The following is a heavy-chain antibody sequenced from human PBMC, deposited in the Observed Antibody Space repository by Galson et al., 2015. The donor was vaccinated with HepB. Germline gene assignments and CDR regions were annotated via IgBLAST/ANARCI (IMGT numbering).Heavy chain of an antibody. CDR3: ARGALIVMVDANPNNWFDP. Sequence: SVKVSCKASGYTFSSYSITWVRQAPGQGLEWMGWSSPYNHYTNYAQKLQGRVTMTTDTSTSTAYMELRSLRSDDTAVYYCARGALIVMVDANPNNWFDPWGQGTLVTVSS. J-gene: IGHJ5*02. CDR1: GYTFSSYS. V-gene: IGHV1-18*01. CDR2: SSPYNHYT. D-gene: IGHD2-15*01.